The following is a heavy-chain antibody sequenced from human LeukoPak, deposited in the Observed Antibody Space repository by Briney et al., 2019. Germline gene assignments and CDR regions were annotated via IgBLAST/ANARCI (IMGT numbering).Heavy chain of an antibody. J-gene: IGHJ4*02. D-gene: IGHD3-22*01. V-gene: IGHV3-23*01. CDR3: ARGPNYYDSSGYSKEYFDY. CDR2: ISGSGGST. CDR1: GFTFSSYA. Sequence: PGGSLRLSCAASGFTFSSYAMSWVRQAPGKGLEWVSAISGSGGSTYYADSVKGRFTISRDNSKNTLYLQMNSLRAEDTAVYYCARGPNYYDSSGYSKEYFDYWGQGTLVTVSS.